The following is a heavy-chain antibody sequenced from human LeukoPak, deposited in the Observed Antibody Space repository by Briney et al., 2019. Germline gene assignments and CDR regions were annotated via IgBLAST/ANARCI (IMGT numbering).Heavy chain of an antibody. CDR3: AREGVAGTGLDY. D-gene: IGHD6-13*01. Sequence: ASVKVSCKASGYTFTGYYMHWVRQAPGQGLEWMGWINPNSGGTNYAQKFQGRVTMTRDTSISAAYMELSRLRSDDTAVYYCAREGVAGTGLDYWGQGTLVTVSS. J-gene: IGHJ4*02. CDR1: GYTFTGYY. V-gene: IGHV1-2*02. CDR2: INPNSGGT.